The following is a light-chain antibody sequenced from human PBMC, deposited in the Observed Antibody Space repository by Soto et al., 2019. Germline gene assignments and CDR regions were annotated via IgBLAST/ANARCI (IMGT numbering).Light chain of an antibody. CDR2: DAY. J-gene: IGKJ5*01. V-gene: IGKV3-11*01. CDR1: QSVHSN. Sequence: EIVMTQSPATLSLSPGETATLSCRASQSVHSNLAWFQQHPGQAPRLIIYDAYNRATGIPPRFSGSGSGTDFTLTISSLEPEDFAVYYCQQRYSWPPITFGQGTRLEIK. CDR3: QQRYSWPPIT.